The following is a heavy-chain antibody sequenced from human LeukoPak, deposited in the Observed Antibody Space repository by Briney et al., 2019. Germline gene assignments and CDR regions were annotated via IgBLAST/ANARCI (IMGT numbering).Heavy chain of an antibody. D-gene: IGHD3-22*01. Sequence: GGSRRLSWQPLGLTFGSKAFNGSGRAQGKGLEGGAVIWYDGSNKYYADSVKGRFTISRDNSKNTLYLQMNSLRAEDTAVYYCARDRAGPYYYDSSGYYCWGQGTLVTVSS. J-gene: IGHJ4*02. CDR3: ARDRAGPYYYDSSGYYC. V-gene: IGHV3-33*08. CDR1: GLTFGSKA. CDR2: IWYDGSNK.